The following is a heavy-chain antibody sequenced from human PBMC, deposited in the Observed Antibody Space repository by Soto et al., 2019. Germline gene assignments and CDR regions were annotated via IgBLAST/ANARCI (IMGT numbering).Heavy chain of an antibody. CDR3: AKDRGLRWRNGYFYGMDV. CDR2: ISYDGSDK. J-gene: IGHJ6*02. Sequence: GGSLRLSCEASGFTFSTYGLHWVRQAPGKGLECVAVISYDGSDKYYVDSVKGRFTISRDNSKNTVYLQMNSLRGEDTAIYYCAKDRGLRWRNGYFYGMDVWGQGTTVTVSS. D-gene: IGHD4-17*01. V-gene: IGHV3-30*18. CDR1: GFTFSTYG.